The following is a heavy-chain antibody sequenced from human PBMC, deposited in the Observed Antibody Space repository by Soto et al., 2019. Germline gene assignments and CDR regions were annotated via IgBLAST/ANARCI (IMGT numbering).Heavy chain of an antibody. V-gene: IGHV4-30-4*01. J-gene: IGHJ2*01. CDR2: IYYSGNT. Sequence: PGKGLEWIGYIYYSGNTYYNPSLKSQVTISVDTSKNQFSLKLSSVTAADTAVYFCSFFFQAEDGIRDVRSVSAFLLNRSSDL. D-gene: IGHD3-10*02. CDR3: SFFFQAEDGIRDVRSVSAFLLNRSSDL.